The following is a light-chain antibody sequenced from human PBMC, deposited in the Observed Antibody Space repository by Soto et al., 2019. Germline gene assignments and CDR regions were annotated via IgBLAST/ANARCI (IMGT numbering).Light chain of an antibody. CDR2: EVT. CDR3: CPYPGNSEV. J-gene: IGLJ1*01. V-gene: IGLV2-23*02. Sequence: QSALTQPASVSGSPGQSITIPCTGTSGDVGSYNLVSWYQQHPGKAPKLLIYEVTERPSGVSNRFSGSKSGSTASLTISGLQPDDEADYYCCPYPGNSEVFGTGTKLPVL. CDR1: SGDVGSYNL.